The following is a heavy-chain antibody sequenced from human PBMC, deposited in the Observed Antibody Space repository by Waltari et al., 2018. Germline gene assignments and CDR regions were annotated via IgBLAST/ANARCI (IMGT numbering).Heavy chain of an antibody. CDR1: GFTFSSYW. J-gene: IGHJ6*02. Sequence: EVQLVESGGGLVQPGGSLRLSCAASGFTFSSYWMSWVRQAPGKGLEWVANIKQDGSEKYYVDSVRGRFTISRDNAKNSLYLQMNSLRAEDTAVYYCARDSRTGRPPPYGMDVWGQGTTVTVSS. V-gene: IGHV3-7*01. CDR2: IKQDGSEK. D-gene: IGHD1-1*01. CDR3: ARDSRTGRPPPYGMDV.